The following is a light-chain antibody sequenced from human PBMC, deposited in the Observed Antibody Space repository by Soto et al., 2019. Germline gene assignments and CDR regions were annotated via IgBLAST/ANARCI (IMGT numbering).Light chain of an antibody. J-gene: IGLJ7*01. Sequence: QSVLTQPPSASGTPGQRVIISCSGSSSNIGSNYVYWYQQLPGTAPKLLIYRNNQRPSGVPDRFSGSKSSTSASLAISGLRSEDEADYYCAAWDDSLSGPVFGGGTQLTVL. CDR2: RNN. CDR3: AAWDDSLSGPV. CDR1: SSNIGSNY. V-gene: IGLV1-47*01.